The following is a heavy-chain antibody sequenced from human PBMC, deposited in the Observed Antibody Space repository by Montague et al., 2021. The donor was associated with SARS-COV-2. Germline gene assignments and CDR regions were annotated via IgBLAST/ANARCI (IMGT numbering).Heavy chain of an antibody. V-gene: IGHV4-39*01. J-gene: IGHJ4*02. CDR3: ARHRRYDVVTYYPDF. D-gene: IGHD3-9*01. CDR2: IFNGGRT. Sequence: SETLSLTCSVSGGSFDSDNFFWGWIRQPPGKRLEWIGVIFNGGRTFDNPSLKSRVTISVHTLRNQLSLNVKSVTAADTAVYYCARHRRYDVVTYYPDFWGQGILVTVSS. CDR1: GGSFDSDNFF.